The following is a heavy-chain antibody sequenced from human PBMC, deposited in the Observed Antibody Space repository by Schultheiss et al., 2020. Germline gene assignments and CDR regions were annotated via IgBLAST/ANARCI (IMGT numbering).Heavy chain of an antibody. V-gene: IGHV3-21*04. CDR1: GFTFSSYA. Sequence: GESLKISCAASGFTFSSYAMSWVRQAPGKGLEWVSSISSSSSYIYYADSVKGRFTISRDNAKNSLYLQMNSLRAEDTAVYYCVRGVGATLRERPFDFWGQGTLVTVSS. CDR3: VRGVGATLRERPFDF. CDR2: ISSSSSYI. J-gene: IGHJ4*02. D-gene: IGHD1-26*01.